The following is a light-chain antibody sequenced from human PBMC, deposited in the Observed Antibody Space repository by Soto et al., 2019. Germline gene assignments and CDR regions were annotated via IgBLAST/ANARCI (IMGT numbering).Light chain of an antibody. CDR3: QQYSNWPPIT. Sequence: EMVMTQSPAILSVSPGGSATLSCRASQSVNCNYLAWYPQHPGQPPRLLIYGISTRATGIPARFSGSGSGTEFTLTISSLQSEDFAVYYCQQYSNWPPITFGQGTRLEIK. CDR1: QSVNCN. V-gene: IGKV3-15*01. J-gene: IGKJ5*01. CDR2: GIS.